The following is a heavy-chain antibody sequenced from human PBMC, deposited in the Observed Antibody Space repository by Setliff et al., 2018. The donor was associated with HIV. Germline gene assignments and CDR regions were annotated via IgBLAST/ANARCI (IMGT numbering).Heavy chain of an antibody. Sequence: PGESLKISCSASGFTFSSYWMHWVRQVPGKGLEWVGRINWNGGSTGYADSVKGRFTISRDNAKNSLYVQMNSLRAEDTALYYCARVISRTSNYWYFDLWGRGTLVTVSS. CDR2: INWNGGST. CDR3: ARVISRTSNYWYFDL. CDR1: GFTFSSYW. J-gene: IGHJ2*01. V-gene: IGHV3-20*04. D-gene: IGHD3-10*01.